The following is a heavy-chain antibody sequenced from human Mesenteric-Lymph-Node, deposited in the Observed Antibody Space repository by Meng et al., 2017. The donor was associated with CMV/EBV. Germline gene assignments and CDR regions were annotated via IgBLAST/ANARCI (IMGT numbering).Heavy chain of an antibody. CDR3: ARGMVATGLARY. CDR1: GYTFTSYE. CDR2: MNPNSGNT. J-gene: IGHJ4*02. Sequence: SCKASGYTFTSYEINWVRQATGQGLEWMGWMNPNSGNTGYAQKFQGRVTMTRNTSISTAYMELSSLRSEDTAVYYCARGMVATGLARYWGQGTLVTVSS. V-gene: IGHV1-8*01. D-gene: IGHD5-12*01.